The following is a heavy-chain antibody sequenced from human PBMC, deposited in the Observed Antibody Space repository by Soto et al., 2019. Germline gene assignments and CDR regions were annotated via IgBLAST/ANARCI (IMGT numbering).Heavy chain of an antibody. CDR3: VNPVGERVPTA. V-gene: IGHV3-64D*08. J-gene: IGHJ4*02. CDR2: ITSNGGVT. D-gene: IGHD4-17*01. Sequence: VQLVESGGGLVQPGESLRVSCSASGFTFSDFTMYWVRQAPGKGLEYVSAITSNGGVTYYADSVKGRCTISRDNSKNTLYLQMSSLRNEDTAVYYCVNPVGERVPTAWGQVTLVTVSS. CDR1: GFTFSDFT.